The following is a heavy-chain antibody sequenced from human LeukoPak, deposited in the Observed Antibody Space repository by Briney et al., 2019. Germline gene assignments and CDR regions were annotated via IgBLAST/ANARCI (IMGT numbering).Heavy chain of an antibody. CDR3: ARDRQLITMIVVVIGGFDY. D-gene: IGHD3-22*01. V-gene: IGHV1-69*05. Sequence: ASVKVSCKASGGTFSSYAISWVRQAPGQGLEWMGGIIPIFGTANYAQKFQGRVTITTDTSTSTAYMELRSLRSDDTAVYYCARDRQLITMIVVVIGGFDYWGQGTLVTVSS. J-gene: IGHJ4*02. CDR1: GGTFSSYA. CDR2: IIPIFGTA.